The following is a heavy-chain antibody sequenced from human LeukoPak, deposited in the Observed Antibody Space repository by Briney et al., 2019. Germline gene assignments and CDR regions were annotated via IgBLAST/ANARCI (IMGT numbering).Heavy chain of an antibody. CDR3: ARVAAEVVGLPGVIGFGWLRRDYYYMDV. J-gene: IGHJ6*03. Sequence: ASVTVSCKVSGYTLNELSMQWVRQAPGKGLAWMGGFDPEDGEAIYAQKFQGRVTMTRDMSTSTVYMELSSLRSEDTAVYHCARVAAEVVGLPGVIGFGWLRRDYYYMDVWSKGTTVTVSS. CDR2: FDPEDGEA. CDR1: GYTLNELS. V-gene: IGHV1-24*01. D-gene: IGHD2-2*02.